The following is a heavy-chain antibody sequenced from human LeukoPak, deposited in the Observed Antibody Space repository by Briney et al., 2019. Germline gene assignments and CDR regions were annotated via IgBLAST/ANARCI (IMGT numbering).Heavy chain of an antibody. CDR1: GFTFSSYA. J-gene: IGHJ4*02. D-gene: IGHD1-26*01. Sequence: HPGGSLRLSCAASGFTFSSYAMHWVRQAPGKGLEWVAVISYDGSNKYYADSVKGRFTISRDNSKNTLYLQMNSLRAEDTAVYYCARMGRPDPHFDYWGQGTLVTVSS. CDR2: ISYDGSNK. V-gene: IGHV3-30-3*01. CDR3: ARMGRPDPHFDY.